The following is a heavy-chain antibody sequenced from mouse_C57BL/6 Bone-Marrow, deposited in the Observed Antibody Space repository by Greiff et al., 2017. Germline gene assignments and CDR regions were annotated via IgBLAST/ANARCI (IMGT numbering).Heavy chain of an antibody. CDR1: GFTFSDYG. D-gene: IGHD1-1*01. CDR2: ISSGSRTI. Sequence: EVKLVESGGGLVKPGGSLKLSCAASGFTFSDYGMHWVRQAPEKGLEWVAYISSGSRTIYYADTVKGRFTISRDNAKNTLFLQMTSLRSEDTAMYYCARNYGSSVNFDYWGQGTTLTVSS. V-gene: IGHV5-17*01. CDR3: ARNYGSSVNFDY. J-gene: IGHJ2*01.